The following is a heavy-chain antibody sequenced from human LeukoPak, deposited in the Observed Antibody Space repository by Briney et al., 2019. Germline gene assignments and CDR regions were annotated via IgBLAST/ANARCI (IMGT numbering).Heavy chain of an antibody. CDR2: ITGDGAIS. CDR3: AKTGNPV. CDR1: GFIFRNYA. D-gene: IGHD3-10*01. V-gene: IGHV3-23*01. Sequence: GGSLRLSCAASGFIFRNYAMSWIRQAPGEGLEWVSAITGDGAISYYANSVKGRFTISRDNFENTLYLQMDSLRADDTAVYYCAKTGNPVWGKGTTVTVSS. J-gene: IGHJ6*04.